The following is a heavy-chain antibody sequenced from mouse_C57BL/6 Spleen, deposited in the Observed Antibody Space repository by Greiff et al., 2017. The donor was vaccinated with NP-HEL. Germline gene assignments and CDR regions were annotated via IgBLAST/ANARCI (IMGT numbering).Heavy chain of an antibody. CDR2: IYPGSGST. Sequence: QVQLQQPGAELVKPGASVKMSCKASGYTFTSYWITWVKQRPGQGLEWIGDIYPGSGSTSYNQKFKGKATLTVDQSSSTAYMQLNSLTSEDSAVYYCARRVGGYGLDYWGQGTSVTVSS. CDR1: GYTFTSYW. V-gene: IGHV1-55*01. J-gene: IGHJ4*01. D-gene: IGHD1-2*01. CDR3: ARRVGGYGLDY.